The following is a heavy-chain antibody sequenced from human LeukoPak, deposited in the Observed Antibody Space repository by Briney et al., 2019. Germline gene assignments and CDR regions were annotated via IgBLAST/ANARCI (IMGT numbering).Heavy chain of an antibody. V-gene: IGHV3-23*01. CDR1: GFTVSRNY. CDR2: ISGSGGST. D-gene: IGHD3-10*01. Sequence: PGGSLRLSCAASGFTVSRNYMSWVRQAPGKGLEWVSAISGSGGSTYYADSVEGRFTISRDNSKNTLYLQTNSLRAEDTAVYYCAKGFWFGECFDYWGQGTLVTVSS. CDR3: AKGFWFGECFDY. J-gene: IGHJ4*02.